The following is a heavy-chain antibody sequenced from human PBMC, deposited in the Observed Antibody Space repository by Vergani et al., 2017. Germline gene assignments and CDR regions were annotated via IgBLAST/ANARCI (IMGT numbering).Heavy chain of an antibody. CDR2: IYSTGST. J-gene: IGHJ4*02. Sequence: QAQLQESGPGLVKPSQTLSLTCSVSGDSISSGVYYWNWIRQHPGKGLEWIGYIYSTGSTHHNPSLRRRINMSVDTSKNQFSLKLNSVTAADTAMYYCARRGGYDEGDAFRIGYFDSWGPGILVTVSS. D-gene: IGHD3-22*01. CDR1: GDSISSGVYY. V-gene: IGHV4-31*03. CDR3: ARRGGYDEGDAFRIGYFDS.